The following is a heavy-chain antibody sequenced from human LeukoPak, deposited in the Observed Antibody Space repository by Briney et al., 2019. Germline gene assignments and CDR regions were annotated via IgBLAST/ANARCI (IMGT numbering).Heavy chain of an antibody. D-gene: IGHD6-19*01. CDR2: IYYSGST. J-gene: IGHJ4*02. Sequence: SETLSLTCTVSGGSISSYYWSWIRQPPGKGLEWIGYIYYSGSTNYNPSLKSRVTISVDTSKNQFSLQLNSVTPEDTAVYYCAREQQWLVRPGNLDYWGQGTLVTVSS. CDR3: AREQQWLVRPGNLDY. CDR1: GGSISSYY. V-gene: IGHV4-59*12.